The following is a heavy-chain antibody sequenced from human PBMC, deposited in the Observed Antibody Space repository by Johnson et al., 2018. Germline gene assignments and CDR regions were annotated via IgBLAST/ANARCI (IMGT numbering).Heavy chain of an antibody. D-gene: IGHD2/OR15-2a*01. CDR3: RRWGGNTDI. V-gene: IGHV3-48*02. CDR1: GITLNTYD. J-gene: IGHJ3*02. CDR2: ISGSGSTI. Sequence: VQLQESGGGLVQPGESLRLSCTASGITLNTYDIHWIRQAAGKGLEWLSYISGSGSTIYYADSVKGRFTVSTDTAKNSVILQMNSLTDEDTAVYYCRRWGGNTDIWGQGTMVTVSS.